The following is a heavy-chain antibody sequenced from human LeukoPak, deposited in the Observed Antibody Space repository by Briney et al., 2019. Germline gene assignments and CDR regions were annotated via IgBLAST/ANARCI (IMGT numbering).Heavy chain of an antibody. CDR3: ARPLFCAFDNCGYWLDP. J-gene: IGHJ5*02. CDR2: INPNGDAT. Sequence: ASVKVSCKTSGYTFTKYLIHWVRQAPGQGLEWGGTINPNGDATNYAPRLQGRLTLTQDTSTSTVYMELRGLTPDDTAVYYCARPLFCAFDNCGYWLDPWGPGTLVIVSS. V-gene: IGHV1-46*01. CDR1: GYTFTKYL. D-gene: IGHD1-20*01.